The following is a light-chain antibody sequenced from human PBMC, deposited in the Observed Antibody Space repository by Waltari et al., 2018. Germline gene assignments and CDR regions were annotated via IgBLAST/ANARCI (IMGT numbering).Light chain of an antibody. CDR1: PSVLYNSNDKNY. J-gene: IGKJ1*01. CDR3: QQYYRIPRT. V-gene: IGKV4-1*01. CDR2: WAA. Sequence: DIVMTQSPDSLAVSLGERATINCKSSPSVLYNSNDKNYLAWYQKKPGQPPRLLIYWAATRESGVPGRFSGSGSGTDFTLTISSLQAEDVAVYDCQQYYRIPRTFGQGTTVDIK.